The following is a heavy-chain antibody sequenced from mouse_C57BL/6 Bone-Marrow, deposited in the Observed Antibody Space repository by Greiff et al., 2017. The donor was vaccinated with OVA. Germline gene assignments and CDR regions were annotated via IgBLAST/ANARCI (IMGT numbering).Heavy chain of an antibody. CDR3: ATGSGLRIFMDY. V-gene: IGHV1-50*01. Sequence: QVQLQQPGAELVKPGASVKLSCKASGYTFTSYWMQWVKQRPGQGLEWIGEIDPSDCYTNYNQKFKGKATLTVDTSSSTAYMQLSSLTSEDSAVYYCATGSGLRIFMDYWGQGTSVTVSS. CDR1: GYTFTSYW. CDR2: IDPSDCYT. D-gene: IGHD1-1*01. J-gene: IGHJ4*01.